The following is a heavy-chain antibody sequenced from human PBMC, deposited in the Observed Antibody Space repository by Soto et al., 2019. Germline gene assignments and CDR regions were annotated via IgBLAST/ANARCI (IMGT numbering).Heavy chain of an antibody. J-gene: IGHJ6*03. Sequence: PGGSLRLSCAASEFTFSNYAMSWVRQAPGKGLEWVSSISNNGGTTYYADSVKGRFTISRDNAKNSLYLQMDSLRAEDTAVYYATRSAYMDVWGTGTTVTVSS. CDR3: TRSAYMDV. CDR1: EFTFSNYA. V-gene: IGHV3-48*01. D-gene: IGHD2-2*01. CDR2: ISNNGGTT.